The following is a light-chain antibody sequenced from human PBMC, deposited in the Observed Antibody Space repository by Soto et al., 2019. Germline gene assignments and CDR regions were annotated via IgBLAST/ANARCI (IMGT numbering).Light chain of an antibody. V-gene: IGLV1-51*01. CDR2: DDN. J-gene: IGLJ3*02. CDR3: GTWVVRLSAGV. Sequence: QSVLTQPPSVSAAPGQKVTISCSGSYSNIGNNYLSWYQQLPGTVPKLLIYDDNKRPSGIPDRFSASKSDTSATLDITGLAEGHEVYYYCGTWVVRLSAGVFGGATKLT. CDR1: YSNIGNNY.